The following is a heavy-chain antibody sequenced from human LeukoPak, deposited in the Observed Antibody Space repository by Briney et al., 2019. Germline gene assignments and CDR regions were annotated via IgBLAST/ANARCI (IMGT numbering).Heavy chain of an antibody. CDR1: GASVTSGGFY. J-gene: IGHJ5*02. CDR2: VYYTGST. D-gene: IGHD3-10*01. V-gene: IGHV4-39*01. CDR3: ARHSGSGSLSRPFDP. Sequence: SETLSLTRSVSGASVTSGGFYWGWLRQPPGKGPEWIATVYYTGSTYYNPPLKSRVTISIDTSKNQFSLRLTSVTATDTAIYHCARHSGSGSLSRPFDPWGQGTLVTVSS.